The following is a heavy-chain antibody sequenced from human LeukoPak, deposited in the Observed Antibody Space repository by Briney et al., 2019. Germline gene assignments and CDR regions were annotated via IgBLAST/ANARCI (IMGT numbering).Heavy chain of an antibody. Sequence: GGSLRLSRAASGFAFSSYAMHWVRQAPGKGLEWVAVISYDGSNKYYADSVKGRFTISRDNSKNTLYLQMNSLRAEDTAVYYCAREGRPAMGWYQLLSVSSGMDVWGQGTTVTVSS. D-gene: IGHD2-2*01. V-gene: IGHV3-30-3*01. J-gene: IGHJ6*02. CDR3: AREGRPAMGWYQLLSVSSGMDV. CDR1: GFAFSSYA. CDR2: ISYDGSNK.